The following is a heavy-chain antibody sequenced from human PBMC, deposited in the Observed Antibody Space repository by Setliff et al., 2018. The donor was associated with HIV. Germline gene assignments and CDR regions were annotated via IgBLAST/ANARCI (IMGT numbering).Heavy chain of an antibody. CDR1: AFTFSNYA. V-gene: IGHV3-30*04. Sequence: PGGSLRLSCAASAFTFSNYAMYWVRQAPGKGLEWVAVISYDGTNKYYADSVKGRFTISRDNAKNTLYLQMSSLRVEDTAVYYCTRDPLNGDLAFDIWGPGTKVTVSS. CDR2: ISYDGTNK. CDR3: TRDPLNGDLAFDI. D-gene: IGHD7-27*01. J-gene: IGHJ3*02.